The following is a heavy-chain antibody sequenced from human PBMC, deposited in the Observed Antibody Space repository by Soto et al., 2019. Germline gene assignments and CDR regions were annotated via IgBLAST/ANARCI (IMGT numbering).Heavy chain of an antibody. V-gene: IGHV4-59*01. CDR3: ARPNYGDYVFAFDI. J-gene: IGHJ3*02. CDR2: IYYSGST. Sequence: SETLSLTCTVSGGSISSYYWSWIRQPPGKGLEWIGYIYYSGSTNYNPSLKSRVTISVDTSKNQFSLKLSSVTAADTAVYYCARPNYGDYVFAFDIWGQGTMVTVSS. CDR1: GGSISSYY. D-gene: IGHD4-17*01.